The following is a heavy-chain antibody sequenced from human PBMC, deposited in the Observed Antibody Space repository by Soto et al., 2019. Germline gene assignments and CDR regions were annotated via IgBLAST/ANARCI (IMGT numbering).Heavy chain of an antibody. J-gene: IGHJ4*02. CDR1: SGSINFYY. CDR3: ARGQYGSFWSGLKYYFDK. V-gene: IGHV4-59*01. D-gene: IGHD3-3*01. CDR2: VSYNGTT. Sequence: SETLSLTCIVSSGSINFYYWTWIRKSPGKGLEWIGYVSYNGTTTYNPSLKSRVTISLDTSKSRFYLRLTSATAADTATYYCARGQYGSFWSGLKYYFDKWGQGAQVTV.